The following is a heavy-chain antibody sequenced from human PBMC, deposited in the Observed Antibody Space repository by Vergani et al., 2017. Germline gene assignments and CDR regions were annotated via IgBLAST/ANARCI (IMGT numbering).Heavy chain of an antibody. Sequence: EVQLLESGGDLVQPGGSLRLSCAASGFTFNHYAMNWVRQAPGEGLEWVSGISGSGGSTYYAGSVKGRFTISRDSSKNTLYLQMNSLSAGDTAVYYCAKATPRNSGYDYLSYYHAMDVWGQGTTVTVSS. D-gene: IGHD5-12*01. CDR2: ISGSGGST. CDR3: AKATPRNSGYDYLSYYHAMDV. CDR1: GFTFNHYA. J-gene: IGHJ6*02. V-gene: IGHV3-23*01.